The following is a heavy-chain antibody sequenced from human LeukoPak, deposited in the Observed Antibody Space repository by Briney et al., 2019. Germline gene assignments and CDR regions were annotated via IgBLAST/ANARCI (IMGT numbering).Heavy chain of an antibody. V-gene: IGHV3-74*03. CDR2: INSDGTSL. D-gene: IGHD3-10*02. CDR1: GNYW. J-gene: IGHJ6*02. Sequence: AGGSLRLSCAASGNYWMHWVRQAPGKGLVWVSRINSDGTSLTYADSVKGRFTVSRDNAKNTLYLQMNSLRAEDTAVYYCTRDLRMDYYYVDYYYYGMDVWGQGTTVTVSS. CDR3: TRDLRMDYYYVDYYYYGMDV.